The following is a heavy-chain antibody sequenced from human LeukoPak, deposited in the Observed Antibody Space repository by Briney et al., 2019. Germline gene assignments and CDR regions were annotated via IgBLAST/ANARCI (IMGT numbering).Heavy chain of an antibody. CDR2: IYYSGST. CDR1: GGSISSSSYY. D-gene: IGHD3-10*01. Sequence: SETLSLTCTVSGGSISSSSYYWGWIRQPPGKGLEWIGSIYYSGSTYYNPSLKSRVTISVDTSKNQFSLKLSSVTAADTAVYYCARQGVTKENYMDVWGKGTTVTVSS. V-gene: IGHV4-39*01. J-gene: IGHJ6*03. CDR3: ARQGVTKENYMDV.